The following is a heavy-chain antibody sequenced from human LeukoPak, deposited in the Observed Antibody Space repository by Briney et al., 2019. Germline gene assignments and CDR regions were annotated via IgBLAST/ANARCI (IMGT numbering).Heavy chain of an antibody. Sequence: ASVKVSCKASGYIFIGYYMHWVRQAPGQGLEWMGWINPNSGGTNYAQKFQGRVTMTRDTSISTAYMELSSLRSEDTAVYYCARDDSHDYGDWGDYWGQGTLVTVSS. CDR1: GYIFIGYY. J-gene: IGHJ4*02. CDR2: INPNSGGT. D-gene: IGHD4-17*01. CDR3: ARDDSHDYGDWGDY. V-gene: IGHV1-2*02.